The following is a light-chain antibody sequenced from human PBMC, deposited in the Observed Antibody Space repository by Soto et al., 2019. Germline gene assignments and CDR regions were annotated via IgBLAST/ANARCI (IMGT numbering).Light chain of an antibody. J-gene: IGLJ2*01. CDR1: NSDVGGYNY. Sequence: QSALTQPASVSGSPGQSIAISCIGTNSDVGGYNYVSWYQQHPGKAPKLVIYEVNKRPSGVSDRFSGSRSGDTASLTVSGLQAEDEGDYYCSSYTSISTLGFGGGTKLTVL. V-gene: IGLV2-14*01. CDR3: SSYTSISTLG. CDR2: EVN.